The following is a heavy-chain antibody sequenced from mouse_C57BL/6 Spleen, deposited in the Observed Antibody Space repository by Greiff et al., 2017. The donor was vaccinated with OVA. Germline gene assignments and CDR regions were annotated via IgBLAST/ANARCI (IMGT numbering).Heavy chain of an antibody. J-gene: IGHJ2*01. CDR1: GYSFTSYY. CDR2: IYPGSGNT. V-gene: IGHV1-66*01. CDR3: ARGDGSSYELVL. Sequence: QVQLKQSGPELVKPGASVKISCKASGYSFTSYYIHWVKQRPGQGLEWIGWIYPGSGNTKYNEKFKGKATLTADTSSSTAYMQLSSLTSEDSAVYYCARGDGSSYELVLWGQGTTLTVSS. D-gene: IGHD1-1*01.